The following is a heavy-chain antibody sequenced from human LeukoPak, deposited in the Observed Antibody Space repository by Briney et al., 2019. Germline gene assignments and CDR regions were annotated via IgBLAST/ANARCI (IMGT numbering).Heavy chain of an antibody. V-gene: IGHV7-4-1*02. CDR3: ARDLPYIAAMRFDY. J-gene: IGHJ4*02. CDR1: GYTFTSYA. Sequence: ASVKVSCKASGYTFTSYATNWVRQAPGQGLEWMGWTNTNTGNPTYAQGFTGRFVFSLDTSVSTAYLQISSLKAEDTAVYYCARDLPYIAAMRFDYWGQGTLVTVSS. CDR2: TNTNTGNP. D-gene: IGHD6-13*01.